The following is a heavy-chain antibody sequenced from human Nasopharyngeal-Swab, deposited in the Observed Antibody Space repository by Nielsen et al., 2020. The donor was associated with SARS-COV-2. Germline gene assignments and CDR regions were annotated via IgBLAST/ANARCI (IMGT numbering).Heavy chain of an antibody. V-gene: IGHV4-34*01. CDR2: IDHSGNS. D-gene: IGHD2-15*01. J-gene: IGHJ5*01. Sequence: RQAPGKGLEWIGEIDHSGNSNYNSSLKSRVTVSVDTSKNQFSLHVESLTAADSAVYYCARAGWHTPYVDSWGQGTRVTVSS. CDR3: ARAGWHTPYVDS.